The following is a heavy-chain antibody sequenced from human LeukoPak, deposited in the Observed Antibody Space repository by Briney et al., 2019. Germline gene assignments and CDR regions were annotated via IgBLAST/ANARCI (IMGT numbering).Heavy chain of an antibody. J-gene: IGHJ4*02. CDR1: GYTFTSYY. CDR3: ARVPSSSYWSDY. CDR2: INPSGGST. V-gene: IGHV1-46*01. D-gene: IGHD6-6*01. Sequence: ASVKVSCKASGYTFTSYYMHWVRQAPGQGLEWMGIINPSGGSTSYAQKFQGRVTMTRDMSTGTVYMELSSLRSEDTAVYYCARVPSSSYWSDYWGQGTLVTVSS.